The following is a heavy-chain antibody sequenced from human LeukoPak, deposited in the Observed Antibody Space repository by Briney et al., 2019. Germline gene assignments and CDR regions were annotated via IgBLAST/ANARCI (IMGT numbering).Heavy chain of an antibody. V-gene: IGHV1-3*01. CDR3: ARLEFGSGPFYGMDV. CDR2: IKGGNGNT. Sequence: ASVKVSCKASGYTFTSYATHWVRQAPGQRLEWMGWIKGGNGNTKYSHKFQGRVTITRYTSTSTAYMELSSLRSEDTALYYCARLEFGSGPFYGMDVWGKGITVTVSS. CDR1: GYTFTSYA. J-gene: IGHJ6*04. D-gene: IGHD3-10*01.